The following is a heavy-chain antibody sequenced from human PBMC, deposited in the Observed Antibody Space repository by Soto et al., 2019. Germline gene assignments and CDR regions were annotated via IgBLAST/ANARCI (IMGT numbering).Heavy chain of an antibody. CDR2: IYYSGST. Sequence: SETLCLTCTVSGGYIRSYDWSWIRQPPGKGLEWIGYIYYSGSTNYNPSLKSRVTISVDTSKNQFSLKLSSVTAADTAVYYCARVASPSYYYDSSGPNMDVWGQGTTVTVSS. V-gene: IGHV4-59*01. CDR3: ARVASPSYYYDSSGPNMDV. CDR1: GGYIRSYD. J-gene: IGHJ6*02. D-gene: IGHD3-22*01.